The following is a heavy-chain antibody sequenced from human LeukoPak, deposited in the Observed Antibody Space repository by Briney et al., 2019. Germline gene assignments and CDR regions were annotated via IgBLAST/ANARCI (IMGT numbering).Heavy chain of an antibody. D-gene: IGHD3-22*01. CDR1: GGTFSSYA. J-gene: IGHJ3*02. CDR3: ARYYDSSGYAFDI. V-gene: IGHV1-18*01. CDR2: ISAYNGNT. Sequence: ASVKVSCKASGGTFSSYAISWVRQAPGQGLEWMGWISAYNGNTNYAQKLQGRVTMTTDTSTSTACMELRSLRSDDTAVYYCARYYDSSGYAFDIWGQGTMVTVFS.